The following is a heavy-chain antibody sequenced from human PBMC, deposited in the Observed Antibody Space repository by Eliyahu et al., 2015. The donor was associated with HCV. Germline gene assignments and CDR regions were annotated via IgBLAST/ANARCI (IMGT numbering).Heavy chain of an antibody. J-gene: IGHJ4*02. Sequence: EVQLVESGGGLVKPGGSLRLSCVASGFFFPNAWMSWVRQXPGKGLEYVGRIISKTDGGAIEYAAPVKGRFTISRDDSKNTVYLEMNSLKTEDTALYYCTTGDFVFSGNDHWGQGTLVTVSS. CDR3: TTGDFVFSGNDH. D-gene: IGHD3-16*01. CDR2: IISKTDGGAI. V-gene: IGHV3-15*01. CDR1: GFFFPNAW.